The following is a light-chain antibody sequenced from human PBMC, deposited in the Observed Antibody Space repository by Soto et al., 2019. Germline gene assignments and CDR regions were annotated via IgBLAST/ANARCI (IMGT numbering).Light chain of an antibody. CDR2: GAS. CDR3: QQYGSSPNT. Sequence: IVLTQSPGTLSLSPGERATLSCRASQSVSSSYLAWYQQKPGQAPRLLIYGASSRPTGIPDRFSGSGSGTDFTLTISRLEPEDFAIYYCQQYGSSPNTFGQGTKVDIK. V-gene: IGKV3-20*01. J-gene: IGKJ1*01. CDR1: QSVSSSY.